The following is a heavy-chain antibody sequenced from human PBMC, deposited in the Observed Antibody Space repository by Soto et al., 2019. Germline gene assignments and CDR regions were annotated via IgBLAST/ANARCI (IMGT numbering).Heavy chain of an antibody. J-gene: IGHJ5*02. Sequence: GGSLRLSCAASGFTVSSNYMSWVRQAPGKGLEWVSVIYSGGSTYYADSVKGRFTISRDNSKNTLYLQMNSLRAEDTAVYYCARARQWFGELRVGPYNWFDPWGQGTLVTVSS. D-gene: IGHD3-10*01. CDR1: GFTVSSNY. V-gene: IGHV3-66*01. CDR3: ARARQWFGELRVGPYNWFDP. CDR2: IYSGGST.